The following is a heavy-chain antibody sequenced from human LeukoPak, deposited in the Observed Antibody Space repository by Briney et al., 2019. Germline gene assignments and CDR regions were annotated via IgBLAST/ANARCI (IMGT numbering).Heavy chain of an antibody. Sequence: GGSLRLSCAASGFTFSNYNMNWVRQAPGKGLEWISYISSSGITIYYTDSVKGRFTISRDNSKNTLNLQMTSLRAEDTAVYYCAKDGIRYYYDSSGYYGDYWGQGTLVTVSS. V-gene: IGHV3-48*01. CDR3: AKDGIRYYYDSSGYYGDY. CDR1: GFTFSNYN. CDR2: ISSSGITI. D-gene: IGHD3-22*01. J-gene: IGHJ4*02.